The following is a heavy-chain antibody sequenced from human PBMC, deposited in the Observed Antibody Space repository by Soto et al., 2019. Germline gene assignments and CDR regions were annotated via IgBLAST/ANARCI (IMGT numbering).Heavy chain of an antibody. CDR2: IYYSGST. V-gene: IGHV4-61*01. J-gene: IGHJ4*02. Sequence: QVQLQESGPGLVKPSETLSLTCTVSGGSVSSGSYYWSWIRQPPGKGLEWVGYIYYSGSTNYNPSLNSRVTISVDTPNNQFSLKLSSVTAADTAVYYCARAQPVDYGDYVSPFDYWGQGTLVTVSS. CDR1: GGSVSSGSYY. CDR3: ARAQPVDYGDYVSPFDY. D-gene: IGHD4-17*01.